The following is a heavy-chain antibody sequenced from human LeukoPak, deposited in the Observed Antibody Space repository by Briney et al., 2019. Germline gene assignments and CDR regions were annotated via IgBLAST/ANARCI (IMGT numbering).Heavy chain of an antibody. D-gene: IGHD4-23*01. CDR3: ATAYGGNAQGDY. Sequence: GASVKVSCKASGYTFTSYYMHWVRQAPRKGLEWMGGFDPEDGETIYAQKFQGRVTMTEDTSTDTAYMELSSLRSVDTAVYYCATAYGGNAQGDYWGQGTLVTVSS. V-gene: IGHV1-24*01. CDR1: GYTFTSYY. J-gene: IGHJ4*02. CDR2: FDPEDGET.